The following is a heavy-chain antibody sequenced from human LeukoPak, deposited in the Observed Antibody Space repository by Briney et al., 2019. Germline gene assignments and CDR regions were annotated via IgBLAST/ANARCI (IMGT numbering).Heavy chain of an antibody. J-gene: IGHJ4*02. CDR2: TSYDGSNK. D-gene: IGHD4-11*01. CDR3: AAGPSSNGHQVPY. Sequence: QAGGSLRLSCAASGFTFSSYAMHWVRQAPGKGLEWVAVTSYDGSNKYYADSVKGRFTISRDNSKNTLYLQMNSLRAEDTAVYYCAAGPSSNGHQVPYWGQGTLVTVSS. CDR1: GFTFSSYA. V-gene: IGHV3-30-3*01.